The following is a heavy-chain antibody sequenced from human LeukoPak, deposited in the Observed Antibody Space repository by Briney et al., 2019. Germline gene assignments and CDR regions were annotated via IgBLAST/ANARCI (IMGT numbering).Heavy chain of an antibody. CDR2: ISSSGSTI. CDR1: GFTFSSYE. Sequence: GGSLRLSCAASGFTFSSYETNWVRQAPGKGLEWVSYISSSGSTIYYADSVKGRFTISRDNAKNSLYLQMNSLRAEDTAVYYCARDLCSGGACSDYWGQGTLVTVSS. V-gene: IGHV3-48*03. D-gene: IGHD2-15*01. J-gene: IGHJ4*02. CDR3: ARDLCSGGACSDY.